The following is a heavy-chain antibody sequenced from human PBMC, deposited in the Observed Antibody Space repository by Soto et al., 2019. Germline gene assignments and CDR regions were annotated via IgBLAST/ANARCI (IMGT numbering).Heavy chain of an antibody. V-gene: IGHV3-30-3*01. J-gene: IGHJ6*02. CDR3: ARDLGDCSGGSCYGMDV. D-gene: IGHD2-15*01. CDR2: ISYDGSNK. Sequence: GGSLRLSCAASGFTFSSYAMHWVRQAPGKGLEWVAVISYDGSNKYYADSVKGRFTISRDNSKNTLYLQMNSLRAEDTAVYYCARDLGDCSGGSCYGMDVWGQGTTVTVSS. CDR1: GFTFSSYA.